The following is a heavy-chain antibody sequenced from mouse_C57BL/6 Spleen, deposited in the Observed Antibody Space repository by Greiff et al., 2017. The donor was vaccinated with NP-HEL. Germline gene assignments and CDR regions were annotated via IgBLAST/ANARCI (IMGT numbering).Heavy chain of an antibody. CDR3: TRGYFDY. Sequence: QVQLQQSGAELVRPGASVTLSCKASGYTFTDYEMHWVKQSPVHGLEWIGAIDPETGGTAYNQKFKGKAILTADKSSSTAYMELRSLTSEDSAVYYCTRGYFDYWGQGTTLTVSS. CDR1: GYTFTDYE. V-gene: IGHV1-15*01. J-gene: IGHJ2*01. CDR2: IDPETGGT.